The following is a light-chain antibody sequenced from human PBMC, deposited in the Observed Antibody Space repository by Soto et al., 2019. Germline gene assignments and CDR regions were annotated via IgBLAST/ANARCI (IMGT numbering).Light chain of an antibody. CDR3: QQYNSLWT. CDR1: QSISSW. V-gene: IGKV1-5*03. J-gene: IGKJ1*01. CDR2: KAS. Sequence: DSQMTQSPSTLSASVGDRVTITCRASQSISSWLAWYQQKPGKAPKLLIYKASSLESGVPSRFGGSGSGAEFTITISSLQPDDFATYYCQQYNSLWTFGQGTKVEI.